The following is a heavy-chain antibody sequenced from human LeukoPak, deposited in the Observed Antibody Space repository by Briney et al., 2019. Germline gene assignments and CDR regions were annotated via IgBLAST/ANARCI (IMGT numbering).Heavy chain of an antibody. V-gene: IGHV3-64*01. Sequence: GGSLRLSCAASGFTFSSYAMHWVRQAPGKGLEYVSAISSNGGSTYYANSVKGSFTISRDNSKNTLYLQMGSLRAEDMAVYYCARESDSSGYPDYWGQGTLVTVSS. D-gene: IGHD3-22*01. CDR1: GFTFSSYA. J-gene: IGHJ4*02. CDR3: ARESDSSGYPDY. CDR2: ISSNGGST.